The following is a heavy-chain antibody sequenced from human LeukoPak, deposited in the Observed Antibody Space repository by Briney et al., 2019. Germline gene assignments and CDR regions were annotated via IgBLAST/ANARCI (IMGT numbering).Heavy chain of an antibody. Sequence: GGSLRLSCAASGFTFSSYWMHWVRQAPGKGLVWVSRINSDGSSTSYADSVKGRFTISRDNAKNTLYLQMNSLTAEDMAVHYCVRAHHPGGWFDPWGQGTLVTVSS. D-gene: IGHD3-10*01. V-gene: IGHV3-74*01. CDR2: INSDGSST. CDR3: VRAHHPGGWFDP. CDR1: GFTFSSYW. J-gene: IGHJ5*02.